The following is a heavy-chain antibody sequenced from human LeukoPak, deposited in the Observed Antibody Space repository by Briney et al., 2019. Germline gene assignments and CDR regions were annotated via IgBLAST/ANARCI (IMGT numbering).Heavy chain of an antibody. CDR1: GGSIRSSYYY. CDR2: IYDSGST. Sequence: SETLSLTCTVSGGSIRSSYYYWGWIRQPPGKGLEWIGSIYDSGSTYYNPSLKSRVTISVDTSKNQFSLKLNSVTAADTAVYYCARAAYSGSYHSDYWGQGTLVTVSS. J-gene: IGHJ4*02. CDR3: ARAAYSGSYHSDY. V-gene: IGHV4-39*01. D-gene: IGHD1-26*01.